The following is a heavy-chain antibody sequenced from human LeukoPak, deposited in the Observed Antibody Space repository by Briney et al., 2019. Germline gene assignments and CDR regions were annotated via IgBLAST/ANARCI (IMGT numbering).Heavy chain of an antibody. CDR2: ISDYNGNT. Sequence: ASVKVSCKASGYNFFIYGISWVRQAPGKGLEWMGWISDYNGNTNYAQKLQGRVTMTTDTSTSTAYMELRSLRSDDTAVYYCARDYYYDSSDYYRPGLIFDYWGQGTLVTVSS. CDR3: ARDYYYDSSDYYRPGLIFDY. J-gene: IGHJ4*02. V-gene: IGHV1-18*01. CDR1: GYNFFIYG. D-gene: IGHD3-22*01.